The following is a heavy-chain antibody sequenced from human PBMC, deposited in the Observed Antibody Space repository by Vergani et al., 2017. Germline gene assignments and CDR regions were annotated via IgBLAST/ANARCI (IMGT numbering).Heavy chain of an antibody. D-gene: IGHD3-9*01. J-gene: IGHJ6*02. CDR3: ARRFTGYYRDYYYYGMDV. V-gene: IGHV1-69*13. CDR1: VGTFSSYA. Sequence: QVQLVQSGAEVKKPGSSVKVSCKASVGTFSSYAISWVRQAPGQGLEWMGRIISIFGTANYAQKFQGRVTITADESTSTAYMELSSLRSEDTAVYYCARRFTGYYRDYYYYGMDVWGQGTTVTVSS. CDR2: IISIFGTA.